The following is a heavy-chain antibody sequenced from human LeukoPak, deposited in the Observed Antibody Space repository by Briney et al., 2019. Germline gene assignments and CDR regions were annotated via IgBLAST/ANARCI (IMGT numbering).Heavy chain of an antibody. D-gene: IGHD4/OR15-4a*01. V-gene: IGHV4-4*07. CDR2: IHSTGTT. CDR3: ARDRNYGPNFPFYFDY. Sequence: SETLSFTCTVSGGSISGHYWNWFRQPAGKRLEWMGRIHSTGTTNHNPSLESRVTMSVDTSKNQLSLRLSSVTAADTAVYYCARDRNYGPNFPFYFDYWGQGTSVTVSS. J-gene: IGHJ4*02. CDR1: GGSISGHY.